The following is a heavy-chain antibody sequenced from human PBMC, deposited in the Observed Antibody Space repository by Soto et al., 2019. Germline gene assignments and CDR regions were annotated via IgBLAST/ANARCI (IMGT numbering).Heavy chain of an antibody. CDR3: VKDPSLAVAGFDY. CDR2: ISSNGGST. Sequence: GGSLRLSCSASGFTCSSYAMHWVRQAAGKGLEYVSAISSNGGSTYYADSVKGRFTISRDNSKNTLYLQMSSLRAEDTAVYYCVKDPSLAVAGFDYWGQGTLVTVSS. CDR1: GFTCSSYA. V-gene: IGHV3-64D*08. D-gene: IGHD6-19*01. J-gene: IGHJ4*02.